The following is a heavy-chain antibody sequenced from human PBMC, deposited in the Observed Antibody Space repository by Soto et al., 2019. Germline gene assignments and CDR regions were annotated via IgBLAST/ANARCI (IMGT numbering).Heavy chain of an antibody. CDR1: GLSFSGCY. J-gene: IGHJ6*03. CDR2: INHSGST. CDR3: ARPHYDFWSGYHSSPYYYYYYMDV. V-gene: IGHV4-34*01. D-gene: IGHD3-3*01. Sequence: SETLSLTCAVYGLSFSGCYWSWIRQPPGKGLEWIGEINHSGSTNYNPSLKSRVTISVDTSKNQFSLKLSSVTAADTAVYYCARPHYDFWSGYHSSPYYYYYYMDVWGKGTTVTVSS.